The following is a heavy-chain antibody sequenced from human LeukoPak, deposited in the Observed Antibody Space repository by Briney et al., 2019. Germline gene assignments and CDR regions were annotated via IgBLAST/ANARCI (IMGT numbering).Heavy chain of an antibody. Sequence: GGSPRLSCSASGFPFNTYAIHWVRQAPGKGLEYVAGISSNGDNTDFADSAKGRFTISRDNSKSTLFLQMNSLRAEDTAVYFCTRDSALLGVAFDLWGQGTVVTVSS. J-gene: IGHJ3*01. CDR2: ISSNGDNT. CDR1: GFPFNTYA. V-gene: IGHV3-64D*06. D-gene: IGHD2-15*01. CDR3: TRDSALLGVAFDL.